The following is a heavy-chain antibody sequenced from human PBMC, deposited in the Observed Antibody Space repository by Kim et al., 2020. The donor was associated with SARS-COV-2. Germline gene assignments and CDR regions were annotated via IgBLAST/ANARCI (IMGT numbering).Heavy chain of an antibody. CDR1: GGSFSGYY. J-gene: IGHJ6*03. D-gene: IGHD6-13*01. CDR2: INHSGST. CDR3: ARGPRIAAAGSMDV. Sequence: SETLSLTCAVYGGSFSGYYWSWIRQPPGKGLEWIGEINHSGSTNYNPSLKSRVTISVDTSKNQFSLKLSSVTAADTAVYYCARGPRIAAAGSMDVWGKG. V-gene: IGHV4-34*01.